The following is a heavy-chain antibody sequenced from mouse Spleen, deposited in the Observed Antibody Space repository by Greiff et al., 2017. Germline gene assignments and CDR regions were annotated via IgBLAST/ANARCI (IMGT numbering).Heavy chain of an antibody. Sequence: EVMLVESGGGLVQPGGSLSLSCAASGFTFTDYYLSWVRQPPGKALEWLGFIRNKANGYTTEYSASVKGRFTISRDNSQSILYLQMNALRAEDSATYYCVRPSTYYAMDYWGQGTSVTVSS. V-gene: IGHV7-3*01. J-gene: IGHJ4*01. CDR3: VRPSTYYAMDY. CDR1: GFTFTDYY. D-gene: IGHD2-10*02. CDR2: IRNKANGYTT.